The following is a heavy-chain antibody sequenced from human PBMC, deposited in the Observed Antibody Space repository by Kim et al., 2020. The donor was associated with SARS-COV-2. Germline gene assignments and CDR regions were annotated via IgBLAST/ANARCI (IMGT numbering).Heavy chain of an antibody. CDR3: ARGTPSGPYSSSSIYYYGMDV. J-gene: IGHJ6*02. Sequence: GGSLRLSCAASGFTFSSYDMHWVRQATGKGLEWVSAIGTAGDTYYPGSVKGRFTISRENAKNSLYLQMNSLRAGDTAVYYCARGTPSGPYSSSSIYYYGMDVWGQGTTVTVSS. CDR2: IGTAGDT. D-gene: IGHD6-6*01. V-gene: IGHV3-13*04. CDR1: GFTFSSYD.